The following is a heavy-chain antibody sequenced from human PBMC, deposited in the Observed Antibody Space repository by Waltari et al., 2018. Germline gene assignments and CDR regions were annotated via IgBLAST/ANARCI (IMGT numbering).Heavy chain of an antibody. CDR3: ARGSRYFDWFVYFDY. V-gene: IGHV4-59*01. J-gene: IGHJ4*02. CDR2: IYYSGST. Sequence: QVQLQESGPGLVKPSETLSLTCTVSGGSISSYYWSWIRQPPGKGLEWIGYIYYSGSTNYNPSLKSRVTISVDTSKNQFSLKLSSVTAADTAVYYCARGSRYFDWFVYFDYWGQGTLVTVSS. D-gene: IGHD3-9*01. CDR1: GGSISSYY.